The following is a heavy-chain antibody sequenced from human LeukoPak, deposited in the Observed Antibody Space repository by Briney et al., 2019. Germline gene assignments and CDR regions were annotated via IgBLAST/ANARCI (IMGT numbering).Heavy chain of an antibody. CDR3: AKWGDYDVLTGYYDPDY. Sequence: GGSLRLSCVASGFTFSIYAMSWVRQAPGKGLEWVSAITGSGGITYYAESVKGRFTISRDNSKNTLYLQMNSLRAEDTAVYYCAKWGDYDVLTGYYDPDYWGQGTLVTVSS. CDR1: GFTFSIYA. D-gene: IGHD3-9*01. J-gene: IGHJ4*02. V-gene: IGHV3-23*01. CDR2: ITGSGGIT.